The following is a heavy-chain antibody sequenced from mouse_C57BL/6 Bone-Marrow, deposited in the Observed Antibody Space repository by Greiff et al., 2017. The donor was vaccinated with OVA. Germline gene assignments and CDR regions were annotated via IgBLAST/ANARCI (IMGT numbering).Heavy chain of an antibody. Sequence: VKLQQSGPELVKPGASVKISCKASGYAFSSSWMNWVKQRPGKGLEWIGRIYPGDGDTNYNGKFKGKATLTADKSSSTAYMQLSSLTSEDSAVYFCAREGYDYDGAWFAYWGQGTLVTVSA. J-gene: IGHJ3*01. CDR3: AREGYDYDGAWFAY. V-gene: IGHV1-82*01. D-gene: IGHD2-4*01. CDR2: IYPGDGDT. CDR1: GYAFSSSW.